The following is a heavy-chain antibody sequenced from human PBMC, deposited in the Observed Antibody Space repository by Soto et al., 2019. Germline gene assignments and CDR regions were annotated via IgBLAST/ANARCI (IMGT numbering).Heavy chain of an antibody. V-gene: IGHV3-21*01. J-gene: IGHJ3*02. CDR2: ISSSSSYI. CDR3: WLVGLGRAAYDI. Sequence: GGSLRLSCAASGFTFSSYSVNWVRQAPGKGLEWVSSISSSSSYIYYADSVKGRFTISRDNAKNSLYLQRNSLIAEDAVVYYCWLVGLGRAAYDIWGQGTMVTVSS. CDR1: GFTFSSYS. D-gene: IGHD1-26*01.